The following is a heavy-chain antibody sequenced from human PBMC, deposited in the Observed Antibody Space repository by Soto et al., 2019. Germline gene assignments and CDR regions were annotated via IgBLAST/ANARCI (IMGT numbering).Heavy chain of an antibody. J-gene: IGHJ4*02. V-gene: IGHV4-59*01. Sequence: SETLSLTCTVSGGSISNYYWNWIRQPPGKGLEWIGYIYNSGNTNYNPSLRSRVTISVDTSKNQFSLKLTSVTAADTAVYYCAAPPRYWGQGTLVTVSS. CDR2: IYNSGNT. D-gene: IGHD6-6*01. CDR3: AAPPRY. CDR1: GGSISNYY.